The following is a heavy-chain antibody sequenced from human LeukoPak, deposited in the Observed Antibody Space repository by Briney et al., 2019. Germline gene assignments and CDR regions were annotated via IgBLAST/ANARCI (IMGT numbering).Heavy chain of an antibody. CDR3: ARQYYETLTGPNWFDA. Sequence: GESLKISCKGSGYTFTSYWIGWVRQMPGKGLEWMGIILPGDSDTRYSPSFKGQVTMSVDKSISTAYLQWSSLKASGTAMYYCARQYYETLTGPNWFDAWGQGTLVTVSS. D-gene: IGHD3-9*01. V-gene: IGHV5-51*01. CDR2: ILPGDSDT. J-gene: IGHJ5*02. CDR1: GYTFTSYW.